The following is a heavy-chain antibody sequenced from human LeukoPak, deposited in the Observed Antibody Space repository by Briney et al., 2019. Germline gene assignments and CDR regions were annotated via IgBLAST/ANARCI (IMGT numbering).Heavy chain of an antibody. V-gene: IGHV3-66*01. CDR1: GFTVSSNY. J-gene: IGHJ6*02. CDR2: IYSGGST. CDR3: AKNMAMNWWIGAYGMDV. D-gene: IGHD3-10*01. Sequence: RSGGSLRLSCAASGFTVSSNYMSWVRQAPGKGLEWVSVIYSGGSTYYADSVKGRFTISRDNSKNTLYLQMNSLRAEDTAVYYCAKNMAMNWWIGAYGMDVWGQGTTVTVSS.